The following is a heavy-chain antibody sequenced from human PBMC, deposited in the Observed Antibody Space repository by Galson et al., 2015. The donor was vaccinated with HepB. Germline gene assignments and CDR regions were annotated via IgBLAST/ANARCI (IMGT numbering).Heavy chain of an antibody. J-gene: IGHJ4*02. V-gene: IGHV3-23*01. CDR3: AKVAGVVVVTWYFDY. D-gene: IGHD3-22*01. Sequence: SLRLSCAASGFTFSSYAMSWVRQAPGKGLEWVSAISGSGGSTYYADSVKGRFTISRDNSKNTLYLQMNSLRAEDTAVHYCAKVAGVVVVTWYFDYWGQGTLVTVSS. CDR2: ISGSGGST. CDR1: GFTFSSYA.